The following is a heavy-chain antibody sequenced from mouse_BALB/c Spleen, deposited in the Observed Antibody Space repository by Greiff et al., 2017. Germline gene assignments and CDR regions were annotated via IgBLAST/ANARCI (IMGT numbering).Heavy chain of an antibody. Sequence: VQLQQSGPELVKPGASVKISCKASGYAFSSYWMNWVKQRPGQGLEWIGQIYPGDGDTNYNGKFKGKATLTADKSSSTAYMQLSSLTSEDSAVYFCARLFITTAQDAMDYWGQGTSVTVAS. D-gene: IGHD1-1*01. CDR3: ARLFITTAQDAMDY. V-gene: IGHV1-80*01. CDR2: IYPGDGDT. CDR1: GYAFSSYW. J-gene: IGHJ4*01.